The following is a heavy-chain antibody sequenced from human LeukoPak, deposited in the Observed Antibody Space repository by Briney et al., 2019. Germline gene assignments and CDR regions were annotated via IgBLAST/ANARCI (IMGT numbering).Heavy chain of an antibody. V-gene: IGHV4-59*01. CDR2: IYYSGST. Sequence: SETLSLTCTVSGGSISSYYWSWIRQPPGKGLEWIGYIYYSGSTNYSPSLKSRLTISVDTSKNQFSLKLSSVTAADTAVYYCARTYGSSGLGYFDLWGRGSLVTVSS. CDR1: GGSISSYY. J-gene: IGHJ2*01. D-gene: IGHD6-13*01. CDR3: ARTYGSSGLGYFDL.